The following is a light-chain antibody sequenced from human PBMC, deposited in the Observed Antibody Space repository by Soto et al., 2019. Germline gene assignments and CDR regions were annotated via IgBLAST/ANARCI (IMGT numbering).Light chain of an antibody. CDR1: QSVSSN. CDR2: GAS. J-gene: IGKJ4*01. V-gene: IGKV3-15*01. CDR3: HQYNNWPS. Sequence: EIVMTQSPATLSVSPGERATLSCRASQSVSSNLAWYQQKPGQAPRLLIFGASTRATGIPARFSGSGSGTEFTLTISSLQSEDFAVYYCHQYNNWPSFGGGTKVEIK.